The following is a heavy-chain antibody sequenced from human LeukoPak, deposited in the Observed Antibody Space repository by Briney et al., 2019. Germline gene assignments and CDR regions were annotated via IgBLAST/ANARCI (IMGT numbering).Heavy chain of an antibody. CDR2: MYYSGST. V-gene: IGHV4-59*08. CDR1: GGSISSYY. J-gene: IGHJ4*02. D-gene: IGHD4-23*01. CDR3: ARRSISGNSWDYFDY. Sequence: PSETLSLTCTVSGGSISSYYWNWIRQPPGKGLEWIAFMYYSGSTNYNPSLKSRVTISLDTSKNQFSLKLSSVTAADTAVYYCARRSISGNSWDYFDYWGQGTLATVSS.